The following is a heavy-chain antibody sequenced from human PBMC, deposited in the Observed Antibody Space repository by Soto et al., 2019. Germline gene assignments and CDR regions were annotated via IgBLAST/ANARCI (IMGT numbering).Heavy chain of an antibody. CDR3: ARSIAVAGTVGFDCYYYGMDV. CDR1: GYSFTSYW. J-gene: IGHJ6*02. V-gene: IGHV5-10-1*01. Sequence: GESLKISCKGSGYSFTSYWISWVRQMPGKGLEWMGRIDPSDSYTNYSPSFQGHVTISADKSISTAYLQWSSLKASDTAMYYCARSIAVAGTVGFDCYYYGMDVWGQGTTVTVPS. D-gene: IGHD6-19*01. CDR2: IDPSDSYT.